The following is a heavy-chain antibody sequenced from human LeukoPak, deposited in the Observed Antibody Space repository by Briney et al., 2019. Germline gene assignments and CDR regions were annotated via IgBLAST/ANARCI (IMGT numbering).Heavy chain of an antibody. CDR1: GYTFTGYY. D-gene: IGHD5-24*01. CDR2: FTTNSDGT. CDR3: ARGSGEGYNYHSEVPDDAFDI. V-gene: IGHV1-2*02. J-gene: IGHJ3*02. Sequence: SSVKVSCKASGYTFTGYYMHWVGQAPRQGLEGMGWFTTNSDGTNYTQMFQGRVNMTRDSSISTAYMEMSRLRSDDTAVYYCARGSGEGYNYHSEVPDDAFDIWGQGTMVTVSS.